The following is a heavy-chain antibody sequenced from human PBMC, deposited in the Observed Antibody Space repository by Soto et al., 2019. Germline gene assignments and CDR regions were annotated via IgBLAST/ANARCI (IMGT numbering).Heavy chain of an antibody. D-gene: IGHD2-2*01. CDR3: VRDSARIVVVPRVDGDNWLDP. CDR1: GFTFSDYF. J-gene: IGHJ5*02. Sequence: QVQLVEYGGGVVKPAGSLRLSCAASGFTFSDYFMSWIRQAPGKGLEWVSFISGSGDNIKYADSLKGRFTISRDNAQISLHLQMNSLRADDTAVYYCVRDSARIVVVPRVDGDNWLDPWVQGTLVTVSS. V-gene: IGHV3-11*04. CDR2: ISGSGDNI.